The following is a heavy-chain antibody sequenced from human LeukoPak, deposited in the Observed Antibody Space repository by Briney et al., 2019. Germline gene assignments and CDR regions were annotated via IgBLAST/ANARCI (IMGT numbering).Heavy chain of an antibody. D-gene: IGHD5-12*01. V-gene: IGHV1-8*03. J-gene: IGHJ4*02. CDR1: GYTFTSYD. CDR2: MNPNSGNT. Sequence: GASVKVSCKASGYTFTSYDINWVRQATGQGLEWMGWMNPNSGNTGYAQKFQGRVTITRNTSISTAYMELSSLRSEDTAVYYCARGGDIVATINPFDYWGQGTLVTVSS. CDR3: ARGGDIVATINPFDY.